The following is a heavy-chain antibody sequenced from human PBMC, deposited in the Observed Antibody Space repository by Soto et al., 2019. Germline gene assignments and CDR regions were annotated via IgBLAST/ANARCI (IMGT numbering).Heavy chain of an antibody. J-gene: IGHJ6*02. CDR3: AKGREMATIKSGYYYYYGMDV. CDR1: GFTFSSYG. V-gene: IGHV3-30*18. D-gene: IGHD5-12*01. CDR2: ISYDGSNR. Sequence: SLRVSCAASGFTFSSYGMHWVRQAPGKGLEWVGVISYDGSNRYYADAVKGRFTITRDNSKNTLYLQMNSLRAEDTAVYYCAKGREMATIKSGYYYYYGMDVWGQGTTVTVSS.